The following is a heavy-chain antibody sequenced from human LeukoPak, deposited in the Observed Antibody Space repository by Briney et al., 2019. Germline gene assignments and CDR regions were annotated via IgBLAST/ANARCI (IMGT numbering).Heavy chain of an antibody. D-gene: IGHD6-19*01. V-gene: IGHV4-39*01. CDR3: ATLYSSGWYFGS. J-gene: IGHJ4*02. Sequence: SETLSLTCTVSGGSISSTFYYWGWIRQPPGKGLEWVGRIYYSGLTYYNPSLKSRVTISVDTSKNQFSLKLSSVTAADTAVYYCATLYSSGWYFGSWGQGTLVTVSS. CDR2: IYYSGLT. CDR1: GGSISSTFYY.